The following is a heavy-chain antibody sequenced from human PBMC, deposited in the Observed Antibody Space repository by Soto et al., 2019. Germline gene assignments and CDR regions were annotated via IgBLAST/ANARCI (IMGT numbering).Heavy chain of an antibody. D-gene: IGHD1-26*01. J-gene: IGHJ5*02. CDR3: VRTIVGATKGGWFDP. CDR2: FSGRDATT. CDR1: GSTFSSYT. Sequence: VGSLRLSCTASGSTFSSYTMSWVRQAPGKGLEWVSSFSGRDATTYYADSVKGRFTISRDNSKNTLYLQMNSLRAEDTALYFCVRTIVGATKGGWFDPWGQGALVTVSS. V-gene: IGHV3-23*01.